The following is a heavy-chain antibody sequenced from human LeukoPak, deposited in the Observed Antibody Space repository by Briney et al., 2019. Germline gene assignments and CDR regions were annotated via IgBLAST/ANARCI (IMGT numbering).Heavy chain of an antibody. V-gene: IGHV3-9*01. CDR3: AKDPEYYYDSSGYYDY. CDR1: GFTFDDYA. CDR2: ISWNSGSI. Sequence: GRSLKLSCAASGFTFDDYAMRWVRQAPGQGLEWVGGISWNSGSIGYAHSVKGRFTISRDNAKNSLYLQMNSLRADDTALYYCAKDPEYYYDSSGYYDYWGQGTLVTVSS. J-gene: IGHJ4*02. D-gene: IGHD3-22*01.